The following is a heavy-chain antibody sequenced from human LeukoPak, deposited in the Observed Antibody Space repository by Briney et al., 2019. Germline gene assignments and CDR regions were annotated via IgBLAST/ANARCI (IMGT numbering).Heavy chain of an antibody. Sequence: PSETLSLTCAVYGGSFSGYYWTWIRQPPGKGLEWIGEINHSGSTNYNPSLKSRVTISVDTSKNQFSLKLSSVTAADTAVYYCARHSVVVPAAMSLWGQGTLVTVSS. V-gene: IGHV4-34*01. J-gene: IGHJ4*02. D-gene: IGHD2-2*01. CDR2: INHSGST. CDR3: ARHSVVVPAAMSL. CDR1: GGSFSGYY.